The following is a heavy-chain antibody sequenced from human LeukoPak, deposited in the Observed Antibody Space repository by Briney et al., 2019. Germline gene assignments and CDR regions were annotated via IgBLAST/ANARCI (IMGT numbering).Heavy chain of an antibody. Sequence: SETLSLTCAVSGGSISSINWWSWVRQPPGKGLEWIGEIYHSGSTNYSPSLKSRVTISVDKSKNQFSLKLSSVTAADTAVYYCARDDYGDYSWTYWGQGTLVTVSS. CDR1: GGSISSINW. CDR2: IYHSGST. V-gene: IGHV4-4*02. CDR3: ARDDYGDYSWTY. D-gene: IGHD4-17*01. J-gene: IGHJ4*02.